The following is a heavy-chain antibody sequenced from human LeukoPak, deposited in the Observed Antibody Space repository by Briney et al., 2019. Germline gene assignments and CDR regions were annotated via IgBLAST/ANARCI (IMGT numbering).Heavy chain of an antibody. CDR3: ARHYHGYCSSTSCYSYFDY. V-gene: IGHV4-39*01. Sequence: SETLSLTCTVSGGSISSSSYYWGWIRQPPGKGLEWIGSIYYSGGTYYNPSLKSRVTISVDTSKNQFSLKLSSVTAADTAVYYCARHYHGYCSSTSCYSYFDYWGQGTLVTVSS. CDR2: IYYSGGT. CDR1: GGSISSSSYY. D-gene: IGHD2-2*01. J-gene: IGHJ4*02.